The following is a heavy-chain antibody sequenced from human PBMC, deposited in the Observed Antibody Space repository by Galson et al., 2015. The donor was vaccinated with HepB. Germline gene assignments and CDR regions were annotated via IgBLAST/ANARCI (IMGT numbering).Heavy chain of an antibody. D-gene: IGHD2-2*01. CDR2: FDPEDGET. CDR1: GYTLTELS. Sequence: SVKVSCKVSGYTLTELSMHWVRQAPGKGLEWMGGFDPEDGETIYAQKFQGRVTMTEGTSTDTAYMELSSLRSEDTAVYYCATGRGYCSSTSCSDEYFQHWGQGTLVTVSS. J-gene: IGHJ1*01. CDR3: ATGRGYCSSTSCSDEYFQH. V-gene: IGHV1-24*01.